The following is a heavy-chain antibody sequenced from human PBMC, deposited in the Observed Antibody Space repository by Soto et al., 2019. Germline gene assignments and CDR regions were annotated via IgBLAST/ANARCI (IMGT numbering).Heavy chain of an antibody. CDR1: GFTFDNYA. CDR3: AKDTGPN. J-gene: IGHJ4*02. V-gene: IGHV3-9*01. CDR2: ISWNSSTI. Sequence: SLILSCAASGFTFDNYAMHWVRQAPGKGLEWVSGISWNSSTIAYADSVKGRFTISRDNAKNSLYLQMNSLRAEDTAFYYCAKDTGPNWGQGTLVTVSS.